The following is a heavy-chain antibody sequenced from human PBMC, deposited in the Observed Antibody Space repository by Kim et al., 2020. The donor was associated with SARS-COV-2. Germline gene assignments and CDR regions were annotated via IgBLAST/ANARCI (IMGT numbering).Heavy chain of an antibody. Sequence: SETLSLTCTVSGTSIRAYYWGWIRQPPGKGLEWLGYIFYTGSVDYKHSLKSRSTISVDTSKNQFSLKLISVTAADTAIYYCARDKGGVGTFQHWGQGTLVTVSS. CDR2: IFYTGSV. V-gene: IGHV4-59*01. J-gene: IGHJ1*01. D-gene: IGHD7-27*01. CDR1: GTSIRAYY. CDR3: ARDKGGVGTFQH.